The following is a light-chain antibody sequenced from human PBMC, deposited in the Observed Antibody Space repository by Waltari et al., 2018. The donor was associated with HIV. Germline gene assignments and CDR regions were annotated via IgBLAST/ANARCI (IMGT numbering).Light chain of an antibody. J-gene: IGLJ3*02. Sequence: QSVLTQPPSASGTPGQRVTISCSGSRSNIGSNTINWYQQLPGTAPKLLIYSNKPRPSGVPDRFSGSKSGTSASLAISGLQSEDEADYYCAAWDDSLNGQVFGGGTKLTVL. CDR2: SNK. CDR1: RSNIGSNT. V-gene: IGLV1-44*01. CDR3: AAWDDSLNGQV.